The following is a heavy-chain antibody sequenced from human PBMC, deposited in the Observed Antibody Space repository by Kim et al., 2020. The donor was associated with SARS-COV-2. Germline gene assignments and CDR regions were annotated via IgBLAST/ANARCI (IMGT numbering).Heavy chain of an antibody. CDR1: GFTFGDYA. Sequence: GGSLRLSCAASGFTFGDYAMHWVRQAPGKGLEWVSGISWNSGSIGYADSVKGRFTISRDNAKNSLYLQMNSLRAEDTALYYCAKDISLGTDIAAAGLFDYWGQRTLVTVSS. CDR2: ISWNSGSI. V-gene: IGHV3-9*01. J-gene: IGHJ4*02. CDR3: AKDISLGTDIAAAGLFDY. D-gene: IGHD6-13*01.